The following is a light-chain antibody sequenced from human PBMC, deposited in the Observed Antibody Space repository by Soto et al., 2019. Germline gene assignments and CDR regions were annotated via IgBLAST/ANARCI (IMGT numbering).Light chain of an antibody. V-gene: IGLV2-14*01. J-gene: IGLJ2*01. CDR3: SSYTTSSTVV. Sequence: QSALTQPASVSGSPGQSITISCTGTSSDIGDYNAVSWYQQHPGKVPKVMIYEVSNRPSGVSTRFSGSKSGNTASLTISGLQADDEADYYCSSYTTSSTVVFGGGTKVTVL. CDR1: SSDIGDYNA. CDR2: EVS.